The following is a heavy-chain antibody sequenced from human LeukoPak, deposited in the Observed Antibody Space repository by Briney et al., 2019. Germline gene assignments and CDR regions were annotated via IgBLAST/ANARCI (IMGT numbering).Heavy chain of an antibody. D-gene: IGHD6-19*01. V-gene: IGHV3-30*18. CDR1: GFTFSSYG. CDR2: ISYDGSNK. J-gene: IGHJ4*02. CDR3: AKESLPGIAVASDY. Sequence: PGGSLRLSCAASGFTFSSYGMHWVRQAPGKGLEWVAVISYDGSNKYYADSVKGRFTISRDNSKNTLYLQMNSLRAEDTAVYYCAKESLPGIAVASDYWGQGTLVTVSS.